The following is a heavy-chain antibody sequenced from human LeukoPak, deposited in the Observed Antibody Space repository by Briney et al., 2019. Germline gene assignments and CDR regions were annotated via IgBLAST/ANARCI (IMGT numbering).Heavy chain of an antibody. J-gene: IGHJ5*02. CDR1: GYTFNSYY. V-gene: IGHV1-46*02. Sequence: ASVKVSCRASGYTFNSYYMNRVRQAPGQGLEWMGIINPSGGSTSYAQKFQGRVTMTGDTSTSTVYMELSSLRSEDTAVYYCARSRGFVLIPPPTVWFDPWGQGTLVTVAA. CDR3: ARSRGFVLIPPPTVWFDP. D-gene: IGHD2-8*02. CDR2: INPSGGST.